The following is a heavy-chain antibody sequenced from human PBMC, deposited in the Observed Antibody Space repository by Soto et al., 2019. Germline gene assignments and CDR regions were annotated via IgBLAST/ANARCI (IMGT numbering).Heavy chain of an antibody. CDR2: INSDGTAT. J-gene: IGHJ4*02. CDR3: ARGYYDSGSFKDY. V-gene: IGHV3-74*01. Sequence: GGSLRLSCAASGFTLNGYWMHWVRQAPEKGLVWVSRINSDGTATNYVDSVRGRFTISRDNAKNTLYLQMNSLRAEDTAVYYCARGYYDSGSFKDYWGQGTLVTVSS. CDR1: GFTLNGYW. D-gene: IGHD3-10*01.